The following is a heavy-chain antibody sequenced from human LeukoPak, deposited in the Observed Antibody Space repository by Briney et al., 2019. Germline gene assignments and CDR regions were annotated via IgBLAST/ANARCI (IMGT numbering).Heavy chain of an antibody. D-gene: IGHD2/OR15-2a*01. CDR2: INPSGGST. CDR1: GYTFTSYY. J-gene: IGHJ4*02. Sequence: ASVKVSCQASGYTFTSYYMHWVRQAPGQGLEWMGIINPSGGSTSYTQKFQGRVTMTRDTSTTTVYMELSSLRSQDTAVYYCARHKEVGDYYYLDYWGQGTLVTVSS. CDR3: ARHKEVGDYYYLDY. V-gene: IGHV1-46*01.